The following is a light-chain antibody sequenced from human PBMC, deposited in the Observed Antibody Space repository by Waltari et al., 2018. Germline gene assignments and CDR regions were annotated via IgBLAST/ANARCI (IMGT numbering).Light chain of an antibody. J-gene: IGLJ2*01. CDR2: END. CDR1: NSNFGNDY. CDR3: CSYAGGYDI. V-gene: IGLV1-51*02. Sequence: QSVLTQPPSVSAAPGQKVTISCSGGNSNFGNDYVSWYQQLPGTAPKLLSYENDKRPSGIPDRFSGSKSGNTASLTISGLQADDEAHYYCCSYAGGYDIFGGGTKLTVL.